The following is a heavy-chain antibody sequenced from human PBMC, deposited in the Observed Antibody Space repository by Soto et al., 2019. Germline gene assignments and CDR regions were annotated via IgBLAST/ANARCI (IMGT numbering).Heavy chain of an antibody. Sequence: SGPTLVNPTQTLTLTCTFSGFSLRTSGVGVGWIRQPPGKALEWLALIYWDDDKRYSPSLKTRLTISKDTSKNQVVLTMTNMDPVDTATYYCAHAIYYYGSGMYYFDYWGQGTLVTVSS. D-gene: IGHD3-10*01. CDR3: AHAIYYYGSGMYYFDY. V-gene: IGHV2-5*02. J-gene: IGHJ4*02. CDR2: IYWDDDK. CDR1: GFSLRTSGVG.